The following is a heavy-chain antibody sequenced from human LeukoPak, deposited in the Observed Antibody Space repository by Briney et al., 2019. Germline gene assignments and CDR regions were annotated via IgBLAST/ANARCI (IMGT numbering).Heavy chain of an antibody. V-gene: IGHV1-24*01. CDR2: LDRDDGEI. Sequence: ASVNVSRKVSGNSLSQLFILWVRQAPGKGVEWMGCLDRDDGEIIYAQKLQGRVTMTEDKSTETAYMAVNSLPSEDTAVYYCAADGGPTASVYDCWGQGTLVTVSS. CDR3: AADGGPTASVYDC. CDR1: GNSLSQLF. D-gene: IGHD4-17*01. J-gene: IGHJ4*02.